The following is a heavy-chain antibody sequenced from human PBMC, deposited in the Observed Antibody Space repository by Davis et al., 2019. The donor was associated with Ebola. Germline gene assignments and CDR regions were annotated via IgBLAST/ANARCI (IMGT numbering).Heavy chain of an antibody. Sequence: GESLKISCAASGFPFNSYAIHWVRQAPGKGLEWLAIVSADGRDKYYADSVKGRFTISRDNSLNTVFLQMNGLRAEDSAIYSCARDPPTSYYDRSAYYPLPQFWGQGTLVTVSS. V-gene: IGHV3-30*04. CDR3: ARDPPTSYYDRSAYYPLPQF. CDR1: GFPFNSYA. CDR2: VSADGRDK. J-gene: IGHJ1*01. D-gene: IGHD3-22*01.